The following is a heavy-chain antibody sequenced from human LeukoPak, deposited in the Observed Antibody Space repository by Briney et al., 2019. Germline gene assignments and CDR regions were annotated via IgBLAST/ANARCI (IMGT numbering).Heavy chain of an antibody. CDR3: ARYGSGSKYKDPFDY. D-gene: IGHD3-10*01. V-gene: IGHV3-30*02. Sequence: PGGSLRLSCVASGFTFSRHAMHWVRQAPGKGLEWVAFIKYDGSDEEYADSVKGRFTISRDNSKNTLYLQVNSLRAEDTAAYYCARYGSGSKYKDPFDYWGQGTLVTVSS. CDR2: IKYDGSDE. CDR1: GFTFSRHA. J-gene: IGHJ4*02.